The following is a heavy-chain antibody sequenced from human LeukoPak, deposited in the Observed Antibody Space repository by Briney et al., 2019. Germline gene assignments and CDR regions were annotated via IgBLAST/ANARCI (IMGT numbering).Heavy chain of an antibody. Sequence: ASVKVSCKASGYTFTSYYMHWVRQAPGQGLEWMGIINPSGGSTSYAQKFQGRVTMTRDTSTSTVYMELSSLRSEDTAVYYCAREGHCSGGSCYHGFDPWGQGTLVTVSS. J-gene: IGHJ5*02. CDR1: GYTFTSYY. CDR2: INPSGGST. V-gene: IGHV1-46*01. D-gene: IGHD2-15*01. CDR3: AREGHCSGGSCYHGFDP.